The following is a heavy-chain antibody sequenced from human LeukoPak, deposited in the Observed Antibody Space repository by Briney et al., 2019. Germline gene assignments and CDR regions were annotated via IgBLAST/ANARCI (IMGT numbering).Heavy chain of an antibody. J-gene: IGHJ4*02. CDR1: GYTFTSYA. CDR3: ARDAGYSYGYPNVYYFDY. Sequence: GASVKVSCKASGYTFTSYAMNWVRQAPGQGLEWMGGIIPIFGTANYAQKFQGRVTITADESTSTAYMELSSLRSEDTAVYYCARDAGYSYGYPNVYYFDYWGQGTLVTVSS. D-gene: IGHD5-18*01. V-gene: IGHV1-69*13. CDR2: IIPIFGTA.